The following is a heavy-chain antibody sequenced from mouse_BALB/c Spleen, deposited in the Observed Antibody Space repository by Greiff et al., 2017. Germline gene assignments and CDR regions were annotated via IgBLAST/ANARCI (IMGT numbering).Heavy chain of an antibody. CDR3: ARGGYGNPFAY. J-gene: IGHJ3*01. Sequence: VQLQQSGAELVRPGTSVKVSCKASGYAFTNYLIEWVKQRPGQGLEWIGVINPGSGGTNYNEKFKGKATLIADKSSSTAYMQLSSLTSDDSAVYFCARGGYGNPFAYWGQGTLVTVSA. CDR1: GYAFTNYL. D-gene: IGHD2-10*02. V-gene: IGHV1-54*03. CDR2: INPGSGGT.